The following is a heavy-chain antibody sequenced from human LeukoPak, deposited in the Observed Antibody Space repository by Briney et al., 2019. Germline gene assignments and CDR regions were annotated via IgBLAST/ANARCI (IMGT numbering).Heavy chain of an antibody. CDR3: ARDREVVGATDAFDI. CDR1: GGSISSSNW. Sequence: SETLSLTCAVSGGSISSSNWWSWVRQPPGKGLEWIGEIYHSGSTNYNPSLKSRVTISVDKSKNQFSLKLSSVTAADTAVYYCARDREVVGATDAFDIWGQGTMVTVSS. D-gene: IGHD1-26*01. V-gene: IGHV4-4*02. J-gene: IGHJ3*02. CDR2: IYHSGST.